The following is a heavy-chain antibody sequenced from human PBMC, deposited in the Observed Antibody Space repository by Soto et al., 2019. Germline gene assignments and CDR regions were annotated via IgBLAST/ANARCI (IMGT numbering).Heavy chain of an antibody. CDR3: ARLGYSYGQFDY. Sequence: SETLSLTCTVSGGSISSSSYYWGWIHQPPGKGLEWIGSIYYSGSTYYNPSLKSRVTISVDTSKNQFSLKLSSVTAADTAVYYCARLGYSYGQFDYWGQGTLVTVSS. J-gene: IGHJ4*02. D-gene: IGHD5-18*01. CDR2: IYYSGST. V-gene: IGHV4-39*01. CDR1: GGSISSSSYY.